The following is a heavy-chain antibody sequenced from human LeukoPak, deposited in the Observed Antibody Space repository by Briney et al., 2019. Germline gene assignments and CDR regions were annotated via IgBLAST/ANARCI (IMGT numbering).Heavy chain of an antibody. J-gene: IGHJ4*02. V-gene: IGHV3-15*01. D-gene: IGHD4-17*01. Sequence: GGSLRLSCAASGFTFSNAWMSWVRQAPGKGLEWVGRIKSKTDGGTTDYAAPVKGRFTISRDDSKNTLYLQMNSLKTEDTAVYYCTTLAPPYGDYDYWGQGNLVTVSS. CDR1: GFTFSNAW. CDR3: TTLAPPYGDYDY. CDR2: IKSKTDGGTT.